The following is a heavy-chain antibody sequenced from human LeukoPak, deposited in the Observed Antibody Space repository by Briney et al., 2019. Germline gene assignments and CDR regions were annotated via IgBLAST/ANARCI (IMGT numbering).Heavy chain of an antibody. V-gene: IGHV1-46*01. CDR3: ARDYYDSSGYYYGRFDY. Sequence: ASVKVSCKASGYTFTSYYMHWVRQAPGQGLEWMGIINPSGGSTSYAQKFQGRVTMTRDMSTSTVYMELSSLRSEDTAVYYCARDYYDSSGYYYGRFDYWGQGTLVTVTS. D-gene: IGHD3-22*01. CDR1: GYTFTSYY. CDR2: INPSGGST. J-gene: IGHJ4*02.